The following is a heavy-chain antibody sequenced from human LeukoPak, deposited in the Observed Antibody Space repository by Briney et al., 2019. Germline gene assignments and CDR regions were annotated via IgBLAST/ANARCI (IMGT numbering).Heavy chain of an antibody. CDR3: ARGIAAAGTRWFDS. CDR1: GGSFSGYY. D-gene: IGHD6-13*01. CDR2: INHSGST. J-gene: IGHJ5*01. V-gene: IGHV4-34*01. Sequence: SETLSLTCAVYGGSFSGYYWSWIRQPPGKGLEWIGEINHSGSTNYNPSLKSRVTISVDTSKNQFSLKLSSVTAADTAVYYCARGIAAAGTRWFDSWGQGTLVTVSS.